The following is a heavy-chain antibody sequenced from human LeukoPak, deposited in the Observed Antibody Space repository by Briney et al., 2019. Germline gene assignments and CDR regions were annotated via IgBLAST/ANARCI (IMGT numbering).Heavy chain of an antibody. V-gene: IGHV3-7*05. CDR3: ARDPYSSTWSYGMDF. CDR2: IKQDGSEK. Sequence: GGSLRLSCAASGFTFSSYWMSWVRQAPGKGLEWVANIKQDGSEKVYVDSVKGRFTISRDNAKNSLFLQMNTLRAEDTAVYYCARDPYSSTWSYGMDFWGQGTTVTVSS. D-gene: IGHD6-6*01. J-gene: IGHJ6*02. CDR1: GFTFSSYW.